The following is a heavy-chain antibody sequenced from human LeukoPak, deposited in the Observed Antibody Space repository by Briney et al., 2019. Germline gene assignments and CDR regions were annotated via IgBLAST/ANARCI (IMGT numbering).Heavy chain of an antibody. CDR2: TNPKSGDT. D-gene: IGHD2-2*02. V-gene: IGHV1-2*02. CDR1: GYSFTDYY. CDR3: ARERCTTAGCDKSFDS. J-gene: IGHJ4*02. Sequence: ASVKVSCKDSGYSFTDYYMHWVRQAPGQGLEWMGWTNPKSGDTKYAQKFQGRITMTRDTSISTSYMELSRLRSDDTAVYYCARERCTTAGCDKSFDSWGQGTLITVSS.